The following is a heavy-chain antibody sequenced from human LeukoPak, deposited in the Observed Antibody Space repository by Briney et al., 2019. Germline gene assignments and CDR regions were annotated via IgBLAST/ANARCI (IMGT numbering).Heavy chain of an antibody. CDR1: GFTFDDYG. V-gene: IGHV3-20*04. J-gene: IGHJ4*02. Sequence: PGGSLRLSCAASGFTFDDYGMSWVRQAPGKGLEWVSGINWNGGSTGYADSVKGRFTISRDNAKNSLYLQMNSLRAEDTALYYCARDGCFSGSLGYFDYWGQGTLVTVSS. CDR2: INWNGGST. CDR3: ARDGCFSGSLGYFDY. D-gene: IGHD1-26*01.